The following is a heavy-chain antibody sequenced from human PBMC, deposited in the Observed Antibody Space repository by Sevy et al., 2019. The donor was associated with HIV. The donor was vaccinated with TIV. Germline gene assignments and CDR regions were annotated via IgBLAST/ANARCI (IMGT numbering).Heavy chain of an antibody. CDR2: ISSSSSYI. J-gene: IGHJ4*02. CDR1: GFTFSSYS. Sequence: GGSLRLSCAASGFTFSSYSMNWVRQAPGKGLEWVLSISSSSSYIYYADSVKGRFTISRDNAKNSLYLQMNSLRAEDTAVYYCARDPVEMATIQSPYYFDYWGQGTLVTVSS. CDR3: ARDPVEMATIQSPYYFDY. D-gene: IGHD5-12*01. V-gene: IGHV3-21*01.